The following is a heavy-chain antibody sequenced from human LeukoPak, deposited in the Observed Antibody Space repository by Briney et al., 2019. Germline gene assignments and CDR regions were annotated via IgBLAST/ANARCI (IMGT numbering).Heavy chain of an antibody. V-gene: IGHV3-11*01. CDR3: ARAASTYCSGGSCYSDAFDI. CDR1: GFTFSDYY. CDR2: ISSSGSTI. D-gene: IGHD2-15*01. J-gene: IGHJ3*02. Sequence: GGSLRLSCAASGFTFSDYYMSWIRQAPGKGLEWVSYISSSGSTIYYADSVKGRFTISRDNAKNSLYLQMNSLRAEDTAVYYCARAASTYCSGGSCYSDAFDIWGQGTMVTVSS.